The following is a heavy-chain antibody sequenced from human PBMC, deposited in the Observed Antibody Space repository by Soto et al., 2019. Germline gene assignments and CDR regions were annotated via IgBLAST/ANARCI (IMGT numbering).Heavy chain of an antibody. D-gene: IGHD1-26*01. Sequence: PGGSLRLSCAISGFSVSSNYLSWVRQAPGKGLEWVSLIDARSNYIYYADSVKGRFTISRDNARNSLYLQMDSLRVEDTAVYYCVRENEMAGATSAFEYWGQGTPVTVSS. CDR2: IDARSNYI. V-gene: IGHV3-21*06. J-gene: IGHJ4*02. CDR3: VRENEMAGATSAFEY. CDR1: GFSVSSNY.